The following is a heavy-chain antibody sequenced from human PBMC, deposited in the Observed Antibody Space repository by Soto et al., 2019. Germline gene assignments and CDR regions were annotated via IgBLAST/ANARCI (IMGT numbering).Heavy chain of an antibody. V-gene: IGHV3-53*01. CDR1: GFTVSSNY. D-gene: IGHD5-12*01. Sequence: GGSLRLSCAASGFTVSSNYMSWVRQAPGKGLEWVSVIYSGGSTYYADSVKGRFTISRDNSKNTLYLQMNSLRAEDTAVYYSARDHRYGRGYSGYNRNYVMDVCGQGTTVTVS. J-gene: IGHJ6*02. CDR2: IYSGGST. CDR3: ARDHRYGRGYSGYNRNYVMDV.